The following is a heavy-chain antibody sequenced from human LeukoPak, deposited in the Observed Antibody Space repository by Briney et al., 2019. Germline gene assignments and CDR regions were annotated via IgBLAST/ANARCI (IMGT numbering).Heavy chain of an antibody. CDR3: AKVPSKMTTRTFDS. Sequence: GRPLRLSCAASGFTFSSYGMHWVRQAPGKGLEWVSVISYDGSTKYYADSVQGRFTISRDNPKNTLYLQMSSLRAEDTAVYYCAKVPSKMTTRTFDSWGRGTLVTVSS. J-gene: IGHJ4*02. V-gene: IGHV3-30*18. D-gene: IGHD5-24*01. CDR2: ISYDGSTK. CDR1: GFTFSSYG.